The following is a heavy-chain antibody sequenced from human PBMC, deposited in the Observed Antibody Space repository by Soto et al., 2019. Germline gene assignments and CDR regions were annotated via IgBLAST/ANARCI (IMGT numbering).Heavy chain of an antibody. J-gene: IGHJ2*01. V-gene: IGHV3-7*01. CDR1: GFPFSKYW. Sequence: GGSLRLSCAASGFPFSKYWVSWVRQAPGKGLEWLADIKQDGSTKYFLGSVKGRFTISRDNADNSLSLQMNSLRAEDTAVYYCARDSNDYGDYGWYFDLWGRGTLVTVSS. CDR2: IKQDGSTK. CDR3: ARDSNDYGDYGWYFDL. D-gene: IGHD4-17*01.